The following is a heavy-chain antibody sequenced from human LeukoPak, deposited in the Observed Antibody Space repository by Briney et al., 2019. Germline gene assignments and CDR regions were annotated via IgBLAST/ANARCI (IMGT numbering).Heavy chain of an antibody. Sequence: GASVKVSCKASGYTFTNYYLYWVRQAPGQGLEWMGIINPSDGKTTYAQKFQGRVTMSRDTSTSTVYLELRSLRSEDTAVYYCGRRGSGSYRYGVDVWGKGTTVTV. CDR1: GYTFTNYY. V-gene: IGHV1-46*03. J-gene: IGHJ6*04. CDR2: INPSDGKT. D-gene: IGHD3-10*01. CDR3: GRRGSGSYRYGVDV.